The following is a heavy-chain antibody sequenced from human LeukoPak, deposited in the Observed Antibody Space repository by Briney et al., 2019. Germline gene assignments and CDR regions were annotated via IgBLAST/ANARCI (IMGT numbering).Heavy chain of an antibody. D-gene: IGHD4-17*01. J-gene: IGHJ4*02. CDR3: AGGGLPPIPGAVTIYYFDY. V-gene: IGHV3-7*01. CDR2: IKQEESEK. CDR1: GFTFSSCW. Sequence: PGGSLRLSCAACGFTFSSCWMSWVRQAPGKGREWGANIKQEESEKYYVDSVKGRFTISRDIGKNALYLQMNSLRAEDTDVYYCAGGGLPPIPGAVTIYYFDYWGQGTLVTVSS.